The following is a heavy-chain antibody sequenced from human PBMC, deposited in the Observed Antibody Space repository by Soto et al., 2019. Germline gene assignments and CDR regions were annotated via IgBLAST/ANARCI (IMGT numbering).Heavy chain of an antibody. D-gene: IGHD3-10*01. V-gene: IGHV4-4*02. CDR2: IYHSGST. CDR1: SGSISSSNW. J-gene: IGHJ6*03. Sequence: QVQLQESGPGLVKPSGTLSLTCAVSSGSISSSNWWSWVRQPPGKGLEWIGEIYHSGSTNYNPSLKRRDNISVDKSKNPFSLKLSSVTAADTAVYYCARVGFGELFYYYYYMDVWGKGTTVTVSS. CDR3: ARVGFGELFYYYYYMDV.